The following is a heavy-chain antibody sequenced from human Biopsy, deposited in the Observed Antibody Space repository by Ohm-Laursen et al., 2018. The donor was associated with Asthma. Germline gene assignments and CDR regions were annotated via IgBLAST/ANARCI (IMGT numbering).Heavy chain of an antibody. V-gene: IGHV3-9*01. D-gene: IGHD3-9*01. Sequence: SLRLSCTASGFNFGDYDMNWVRQAPGKGLEWVSRISWSSGSMAYADSVKGRFTISRDNAKNSLYLQMNSLRAEDTAFYYCARERIDILTGGHQGMDVWGQGTTVTVSS. J-gene: IGHJ6*02. CDR2: ISWSSGSM. CDR1: GFNFGDYD. CDR3: ARERIDILTGGHQGMDV.